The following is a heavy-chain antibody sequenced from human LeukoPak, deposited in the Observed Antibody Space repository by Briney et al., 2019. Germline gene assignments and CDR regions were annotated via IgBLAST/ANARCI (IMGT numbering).Heavy chain of an antibody. CDR1: GFTFSDYY. CDR3: ARVRYCSSTSCRGALDI. V-gene: IGHV3-11*01. Sequence: GGSLRLSCAASGFTFSDYYMSWIRQAPGKGLEWVSYISSSGSTIYYADSVKGRFTISRDNAKNSLYLQMNSLRAEDTAVYYCARVRYCSSTSCRGALDIWGQGTMVTVSS. CDR2: ISSSGSTI. J-gene: IGHJ3*02. D-gene: IGHD2-2*01.